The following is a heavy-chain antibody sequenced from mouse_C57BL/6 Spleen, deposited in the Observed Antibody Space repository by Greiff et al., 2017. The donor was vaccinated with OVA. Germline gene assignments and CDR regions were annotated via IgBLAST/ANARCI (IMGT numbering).Heavy chain of an antibody. CDR2: IYPRDGST. J-gene: IGHJ4*01. V-gene: IGHV1-78*01. D-gene: IGHD2-4*01. CDR3: ARGDYDYDKAMDY. CDR1: GYTFTDHT. Sequence: VKLQESDAELVKPGASVKISCKVSGYTFTDHTIHWMKQRPEQGLEWIGYIYPRDGSTKYNEKFKGKATLTADKSSSTAYMQLNSLTSEDSAVYFCARGDYDYDKAMDYWGQGTSVTVSS.